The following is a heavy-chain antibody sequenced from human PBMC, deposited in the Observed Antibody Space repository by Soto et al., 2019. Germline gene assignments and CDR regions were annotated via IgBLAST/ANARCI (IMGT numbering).Heavy chain of an antibody. CDR3: AREKSDLELFNWLDP. CDR1: GYSFTTYW. CDR2: IDPRDSYT. D-gene: IGHD1-7*01. J-gene: IGHJ5*02. V-gene: IGHV5-10-1*01. Sequence: PGESLKISCEASGYSFTTYWISWVRQMPGKGLECMGAIDPRDSYTKYSPSFQGHVTISVDKSISTAYLQWNSLKASDTAIYYCAREKSDLELFNWLDPWGQGTLVTVSS.